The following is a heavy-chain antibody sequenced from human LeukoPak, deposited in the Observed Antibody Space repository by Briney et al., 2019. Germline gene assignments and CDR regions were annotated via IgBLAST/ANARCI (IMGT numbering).Heavy chain of an antibody. CDR2: ISGSGGST. D-gene: IGHD2-21*02. J-gene: IGHJ4*02. CDR3: AKVCRHIVVVTAIDY. CDR1: GFTFSSYG. Sequence: GGTLRLSCAASGFTFSSYGMSWVRQAPGKGLEWVSAISGSGGSTYYADSVKGRFTISRDNSKNTLNLQMNSLRAEDTAVYYCAKVCRHIVVVTAIDYWGQGTLVTVSS. V-gene: IGHV3-23*01.